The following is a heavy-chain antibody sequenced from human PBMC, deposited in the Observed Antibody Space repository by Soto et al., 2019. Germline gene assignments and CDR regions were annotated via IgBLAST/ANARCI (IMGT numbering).Heavy chain of an antibody. J-gene: IGHJ5*01. D-gene: IGHD3-10*01. CDR1: GFTFSSYG. Sequence: PGGSLRLSCAASGFTFSSYGIYWVRQAPGKGLEWVSVISYDGRNEYYADSVKGRFTISRDNSKNTVYLQMNSLRPEDTAVYYCAKDPAVGYYGSGSYYNFGWFDSWGQGSLVTVSS. CDR2: ISYDGRNE. V-gene: IGHV3-30*18. CDR3: AKDPAVGYYGSGSYYNFGWFDS.